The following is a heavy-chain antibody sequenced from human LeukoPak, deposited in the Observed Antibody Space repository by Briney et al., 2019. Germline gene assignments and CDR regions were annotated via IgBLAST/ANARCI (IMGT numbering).Heavy chain of an antibody. CDR3: ARGYIPPPPEYCSGGSCYSLFDY. CDR2: ISAYNGNT. V-gene: IGHV1-18*03. Sequence: ASVKVSCKASGYTFTSYGISWVRQAPGQGLEWMGWISAYNGNTNYAQKLQGRVTMTTDTSTSTAYMELRSLRSDDMAVYYCARGYIPPPPEYCSGGSCYSLFDYWGQGTLVTVSS. D-gene: IGHD2-15*01. CDR1: GYTFTSYG. J-gene: IGHJ4*02.